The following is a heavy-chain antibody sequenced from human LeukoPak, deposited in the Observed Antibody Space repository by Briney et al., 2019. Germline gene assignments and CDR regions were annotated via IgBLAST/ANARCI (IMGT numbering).Heavy chain of an antibody. CDR3: AKAEPSYGSESSGWPLDY. D-gene: IGHD6-19*01. V-gene: IGHV3-23*01. Sequence: PGGPLRLSCAASGFTFSSYAMSWVRQAPGKGLEWVSAISGSGGSTYYADSVKGRFTISRDNSKNTLYLQMNSLRAEDTAVYYCAKAEPSYGSESSGWPLDYWGQGTLVTVSS. J-gene: IGHJ4*02. CDR1: GFTFSSYA. CDR2: ISGSGGST.